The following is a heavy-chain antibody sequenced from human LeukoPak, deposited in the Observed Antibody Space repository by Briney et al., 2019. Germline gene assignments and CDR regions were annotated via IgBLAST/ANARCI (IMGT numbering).Heavy chain of an antibody. D-gene: IGHD6-13*01. CDR2: IYYSGST. CDR3: ARAEAAVLDY. V-gene: IGHV4-38-2*02. Sequence: PSETLSLTCTVSGYSINSGYYRAWIRQPPGKGLEWIGYIYYSGSTNYNPSLKSRVTISVDTSKNQFSLKLSSVTAADTAVYYCARAEAAVLDYWGQGTLVTVSS. CDR1: GYSINSGYY. J-gene: IGHJ4*02.